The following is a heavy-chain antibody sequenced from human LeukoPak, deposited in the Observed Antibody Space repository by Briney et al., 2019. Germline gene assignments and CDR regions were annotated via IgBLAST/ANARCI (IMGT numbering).Heavy chain of an antibody. D-gene: IGHD1-14*01. V-gene: IGHV1-2*02. CDR3: TRVPIAWSNLYFDY. Sequence: ASVKVSCKASGYTFTDYYIHWVRQAPGQGPEWMGRINPNTGASNYAQKFQGRVTMTGDTSINTASMELTSLTSGDTAVYYCTRVPIAWSNLYFDYWGQGTLVTVSS. CDR1: GYTFTDYY. J-gene: IGHJ4*02. CDR2: INPNTGAS.